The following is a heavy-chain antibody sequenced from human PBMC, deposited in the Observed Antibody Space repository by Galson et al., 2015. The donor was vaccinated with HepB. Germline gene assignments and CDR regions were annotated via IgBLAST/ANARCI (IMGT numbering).Heavy chain of an antibody. V-gene: IGHV4-34*01. Sequence: SETLSLTCAVYGGSLSDFYWTWIRQPPGKGLEWIGEIKHTGTTNYQPSLKSRVTISVDTSKNGFSLRLSSLTAADTAVYYCARVGVSKFGGALVVPYYFDYWGQGTLVTVSS. CDR2: IKHTGTT. D-gene: IGHD3-16*02. CDR1: GGSLSDFY. J-gene: IGHJ4*02. CDR3: ARVGVSKFGGALVVPYYFDY.